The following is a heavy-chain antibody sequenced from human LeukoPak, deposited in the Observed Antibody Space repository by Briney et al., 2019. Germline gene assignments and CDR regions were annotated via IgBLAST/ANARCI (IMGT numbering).Heavy chain of an antibody. J-gene: IGHJ4*02. Sequence: PGGSLRLSCAASGSTFSSYAVSWVRQAPGKGLEWVSAISGSGGSTYYADSVKGRFTISRDNSKNTLYLQMNSLRAEDTAVYYCAKDIEHHTLFDYWGQGTLVTVSS. CDR3: AKDIEHHTLFDY. CDR1: GSTFSSYA. V-gene: IGHV3-23*01. D-gene: IGHD1-14*01. CDR2: ISGSGGST.